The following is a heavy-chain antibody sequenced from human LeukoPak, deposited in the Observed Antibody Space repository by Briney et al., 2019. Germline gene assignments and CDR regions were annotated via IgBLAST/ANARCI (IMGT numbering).Heavy chain of an antibody. V-gene: IGHV3-7*01. Sequence: PGGSLRLSCAASGFSFSNYWMSWVRQAPGKGLEWVANIKQDGSEKYYVDSVKGRFTISGDNAKNSLYLQMNSLRAEDTAVYHCAKNHGSYYVFDYWGQGTLVTVSS. CDR2: IKQDGSEK. D-gene: IGHD1-26*01. J-gene: IGHJ4*02. CDR1: GFSFSNYW. CDR3: AKNHGSYYVFDY.